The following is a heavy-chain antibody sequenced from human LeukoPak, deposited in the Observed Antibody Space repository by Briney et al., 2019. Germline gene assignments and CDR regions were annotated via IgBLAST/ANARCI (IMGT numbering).Heavy chain of an antibody. CDR1: GGTFNSYA. CDR2: IIPILGIA. Sequence: ASVKVSCKASGGTFNSYAISWVRQAPGQGLEWMGRIIPILGIANYAQKFQGRVTITADKSTSTAYMELSSLRSEDTAVYYCARDYDYGDYGVFDYWGQGTLVTVSS. V-gene: IGHV1-69*04. J-gene: IGHJ4*02. CDR3: ARDYDYGDYGVFDY. D-gene: IGHD4-17*01.